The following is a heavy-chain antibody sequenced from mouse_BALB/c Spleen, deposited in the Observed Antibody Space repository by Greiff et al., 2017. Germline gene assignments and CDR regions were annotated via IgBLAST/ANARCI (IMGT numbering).Heavy chain of an antibody. CDR1: GFNIKDTY. V-gene: IGHV14-3*02. J-gene: IGHJ4*01. D-gene: IGHD2-4*01. Sequence: EVQLQESGAELVKPGASVKLSCTASGFNIKDTYMHWVKQRPEQGLEWIGRIDPANGNTKYDPKFQGKATITADTSSNTAYLQLSSLTSEDTAVYYCARSRDYDGYAMDYWGQGTSVTVSS. CDR3: ARSRDYDGYAMDY. CDR2: IDPANGNT.